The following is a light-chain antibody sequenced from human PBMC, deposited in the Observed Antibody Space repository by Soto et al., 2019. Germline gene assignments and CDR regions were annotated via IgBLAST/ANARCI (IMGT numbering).Light chain of an antibody. V-gene: IGLV2-14*01. CDR3: SSYTSSSSLEGV. CDR2: DVS. Sequence: QSVLTQPASVSGSPGQSITISCTGTSSDVGGYNYVSWYQQHPGKAPKLMIYDVSNRPSGVSNRFSGSKSGNTASLTMSGLQSEDEADYYGSSYTSSSSLEGVFGGGTKLTVL. J-gene: IGLJ3*02. CDR1: SSDVGGYNY.